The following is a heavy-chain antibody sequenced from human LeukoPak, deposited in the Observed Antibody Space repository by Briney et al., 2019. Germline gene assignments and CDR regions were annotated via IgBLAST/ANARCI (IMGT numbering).Heavy chain of an antibody. V-gene: IGHV3-21*01. D-gene: IGHD2-8*01. Sequence: GGSLRLSCAASGFTFSRSSMNWVRQAPGKDLEWVSSISGSSSYIYYADSVKGRFTISRDNAKNSQYLQINSLRVEDTALYFCTRDLYRRQHLGLIDSWGQGTLVTVSS. CDR3: TRDLYRRQHLGLIDS. CDR1: GFTFSRSS. J-gene: IGHJ4*02. CDR2: ISGSSSYI.